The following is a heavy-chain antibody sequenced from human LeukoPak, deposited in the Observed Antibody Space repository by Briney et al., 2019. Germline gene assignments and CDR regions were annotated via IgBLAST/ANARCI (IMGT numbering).Heavy chain of an antibody. CDR1: GYTFTGYG. D-gene: IGHD3-10*01. CDR2: ISAYNGNT. J-gene: IGHJ6*03. V-gene: IGHV1-18*01. CDR3: AREVYYYGSGTKHYYYYYMDV. Sequence: ASVKVSCKASGYTFTGYGISWVRQAPGQGLEWMGWISAYNGNTNYAQKLQGRVTMTTDTSTSTAYMELRSLRSDDTAVYYCAREVYYYGSGTKHYYYYYMDVWGKGTTVTVSS.